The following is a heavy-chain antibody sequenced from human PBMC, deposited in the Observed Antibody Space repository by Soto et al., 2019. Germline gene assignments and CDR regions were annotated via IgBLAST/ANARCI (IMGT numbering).Heavy chain of an antibody. D-gene: IGHD3-10*01. Sequence: EVQLLESGGGSVQPGGSLRLSCAVSGFTFSNYGMNWVRQAPGQGLEWVSGISASGGSTYYADSVKGRFTISRDSSKSTLDLQMNSLRANDTAVYYCAMHFYYGSGTYYAVDYWGQGTLVTVAS. CDR1: GFTFSNYG. CDR3: AMHFYYGSGTYYAVDY. J-gene: IGHJ4*02. CDR2: ISASGGST. V-gene: IGHV3-23*01.